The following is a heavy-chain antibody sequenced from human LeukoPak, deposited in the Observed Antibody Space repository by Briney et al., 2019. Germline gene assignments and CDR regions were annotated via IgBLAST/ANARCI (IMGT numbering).Heavy chain of an antibody. CDR2: IYHSGST. CDR3: ARHLVRLALDY. CDR1: GYSISSGYY. J-gene: IGHJ4*02. V-gene: IGHV4-38-2*02. D-gene: IGHD4-17*01. Sequence: PSETLSLTCTVSGYSISSGYYWGWIRQPPGKGLEWIGSIYHSGSTYYNPSLKSRVTISVDTSKNQFSLKLSSVTAADTAVYYCARHLVRLALDYWGQGTLVTVSS.